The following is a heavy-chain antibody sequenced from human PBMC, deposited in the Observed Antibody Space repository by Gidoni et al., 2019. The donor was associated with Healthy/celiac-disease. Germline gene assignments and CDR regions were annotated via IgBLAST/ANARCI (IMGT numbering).Heavy chain of an antibody. CDR3: ARGIVIAVAGRGFDY. CDR1: GGSFSGYY. D-gene: IGHD6-19*01. Sequence: QVQLQQWGAGLLKPSETLSLTGAVYGGSFSGYYWSWIRQPPGKGLEWIGEINHSGSTNYNPSLKSRVTISVDTSKNQFSLKLSSVTAADTAVYYCARGIVIAVAGRGFDYWGQGTLVTVSS. V-gene: IGHV4-34*01. CDR2: INHSGST. J-gene: IGHJ4*02.